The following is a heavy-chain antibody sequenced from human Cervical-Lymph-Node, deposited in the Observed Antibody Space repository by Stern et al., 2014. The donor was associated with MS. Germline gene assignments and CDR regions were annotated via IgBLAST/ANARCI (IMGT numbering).Heavy chain of an antibody. J-gene: IGHJ4*02. Sequence: VQLLESGGGVVQPGRSLRLSCAASGFTFSSYGMHWVRQAPGKGLEWVAVIWYDGSNKNYAESGKGRFTISRDNSKNTLYLQMNSLRAEDTAVYYCARDPSYCSGGSCYPSYFDYWGQGTLVTVSS. CDR1: GFTFSSYG. CDR2: IWYDGSNK. V-gene: IGHV3-33*01. CDR3: ARDPSYCSGGSCYPSYFDY. D-gene: IGHD2-15*01.